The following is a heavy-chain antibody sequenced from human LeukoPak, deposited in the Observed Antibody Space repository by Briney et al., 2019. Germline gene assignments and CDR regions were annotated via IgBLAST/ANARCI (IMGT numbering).Heavy chain of an antibody. J-gene: IGHJ4*02. CDR1: GGSISSGDYY. V-gene: IGHV4-30-4*08. Sequence: SQTLSLTCTVSGGSISSGDYYWSWIRQPPGKGLEWIGYIYYSGSTYYNPSLKSRVTISVDTAKNQFSLKLSSATAADTAVYYCATLRVATPYYFDYWGQGTLVTVSS. CDR3: ATLRVATPYYFDY. D-gene: IGHD5-12*01. CDR2: IYYSGST.